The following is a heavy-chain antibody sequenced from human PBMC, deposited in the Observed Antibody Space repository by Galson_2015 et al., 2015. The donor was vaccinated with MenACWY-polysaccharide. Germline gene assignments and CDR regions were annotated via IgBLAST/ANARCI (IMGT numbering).Heavy chain of an antibody. CDR3: ARLHCSSTSCYSTDYYYYGMDV. J-gene: IGHJ6*02. CDR1: GFTFSSYS. CDR2: ISSSSSTI. Sequence: SLRLSCAASGFTFSSYSMNWVRQAPGKGLEWVSYISSSSSTIYYADSVKGRFTISRDNAKNSLFLQMNSLRAEDTAVYYCARLHCSSTSCYSTDYYYYGMDVRGQGTTVTVSS. V-gene: IGHV3-48*01. D-gene: IGHD2-2*01.